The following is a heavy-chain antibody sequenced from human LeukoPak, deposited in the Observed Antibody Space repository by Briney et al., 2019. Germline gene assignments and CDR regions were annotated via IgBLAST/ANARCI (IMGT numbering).Heavy chain of an antibody. V-gene: IGHV4-59*11. J-gene: IGHJ5*02. D-gene: IGHD6-13*01. Sequence: SETLSLTCTVSGGSISSHCWSWIRQPPGKGLEWIGYIYYSGSTNYNPSLKSRVTISVDTSKNQFSLKLSSVTAADTAVYYCARDGGSSWYRYNWFDPWGQGTLVTVSS. CDR3: ARDGGSSWYRYNWFDP. CDR1: GGSISSHC. CDR2: IYYSGST.